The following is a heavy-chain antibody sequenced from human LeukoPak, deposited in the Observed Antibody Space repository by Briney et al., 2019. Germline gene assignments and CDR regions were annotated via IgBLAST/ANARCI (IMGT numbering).Heavy chain of an antibody. Sequence: GGSLRLSCAASGFTFSSYGMHWVRQAPGKGLEWVAVISYDGSNEYYADSVKGRFTISRDNSKNTLYLQMNSLRAEDTAVYYCAKDAESYDSSGYYTPDYWGQGTLVTVSS. J-gene: IGHJ4*02. D-gene: IGHD3-22*01. CDR1: GFTFSSYG. V-gene: IGHV3-30*18. CDR3: AKDAESYDSSGYYTPDY. CDR2: ISYDGSNE.